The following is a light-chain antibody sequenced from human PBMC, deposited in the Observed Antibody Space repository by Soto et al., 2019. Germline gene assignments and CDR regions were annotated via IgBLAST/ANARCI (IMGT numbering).Light chain of an antibody. J-gene: IGKJ4*01. V-gene: IGKV3-11*01. CDR3: QQRSNWPPT. CDR1: QSVSSY. Sequence: EIVLTQSPATLSLSPGERATLSCRASQSVSSYLAWYQQKPGQAPRLLIYDASNRATGIPARFSGSGSGTDVTITSSSLEPEDFAVYYCQQRSNWPPTVGGGTKVEIK. CDR2: DAS.